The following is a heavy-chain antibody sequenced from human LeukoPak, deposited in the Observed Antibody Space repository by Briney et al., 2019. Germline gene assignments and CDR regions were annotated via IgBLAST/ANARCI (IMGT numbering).Heavy chain of an antibody. CDR2: IYPGDSDT. D-gene: IGHD6-19*01. Sequence: GESLKISCKGSGYTFSSYWIAWVRQMPGKGLEWMGIIYPGDSDTRYSPSFQGQVTISADKSVSIAYLQWSSLKTSDTAMYYCARPDGSVWYYFDYWGQGTLVTVSS. CDR1: GYTFSSYW. V-gene: IGHV5-51*01. J-gene: IGHJ4*02. CDR3: ARPDGSVWYYFDY.